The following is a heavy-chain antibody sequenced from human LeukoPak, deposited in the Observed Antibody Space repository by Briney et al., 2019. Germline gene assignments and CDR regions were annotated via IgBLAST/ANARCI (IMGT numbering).Heavy chain of an antibody. Sequence: ASVKVSCKASGYNFTGYYLHWVRQAPGQGLEWMGWINPNSGGTNYAQKFQGRVTMTRDTSISTAYMELSRLRSDDTAVYYCARGPLYCSSTSCYSRENYFDYWGQGTLVTVSS. CDR2: INPNSGGT. D-gene: IGHD2-2*01. V-gene: IGHV1-2*02. CDR3: ARGPLYCSSTSCYSRENYFDY. J-gene: IGHJ4*02. CDR1: GYNFTGYY.